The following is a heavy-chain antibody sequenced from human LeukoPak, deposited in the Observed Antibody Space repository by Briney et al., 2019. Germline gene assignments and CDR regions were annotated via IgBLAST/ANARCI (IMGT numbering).Heavy chain of an antibody. J-gene: IGHJ5*02. Sequence: PGGSLRLSCAASGFTFSSYGMHWVRQAPGKGLEWVAFIRYDGSNKYYADSVKGRFTISRDNSKNTLYLQMNSLRAEDTAVYYCAKGPSYSSYDWFDPWGQGTLVTVSS. CDR2: IRYDGSNK. CDR3: AKGPSYSSYDWFDP. D-gene: IGHD4-11*01. V-gene: IGHV3-30*02. CDR1: GFTFSSYG.